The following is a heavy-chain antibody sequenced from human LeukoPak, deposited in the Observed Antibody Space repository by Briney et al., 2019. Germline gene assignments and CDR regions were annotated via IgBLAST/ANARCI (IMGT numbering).Heavy chain of an antibody. CDR2: IYSGGST. Sequence: PGGSLRLSCAASGFTVSSNYMSWVRQAPGKGLEWVSVIYSGGSTYYADSVKGRFTISRDNAKNSLYLQMNSLRAEDTAVYYCARSRYCRGGSCYSDYWGQGTLVTVSS. CDR3: ARSRYCRGGSCYSDY. V-gene: IGHV3-66*01. J-gene: IGHJ4*02. CDR1: GFTVSSNY. D-gene: IGHD2-15*01.